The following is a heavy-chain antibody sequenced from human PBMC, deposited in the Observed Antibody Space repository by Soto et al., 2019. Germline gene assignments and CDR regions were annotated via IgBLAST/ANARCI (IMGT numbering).Heavy chain of an antibody. Sequence: QAGGSLRLSXSASGFTFSSYAMHWVRQAPGKGLEYVSAISSNGGSTYYADSVKGRFTISRDNSKNTLYLQMSSLRAEDTAVYYCVKDAYYDFWSGHNWFDPWGQGTLVTSPQ. CDR3: VKDAYYDFWSGHNWFDP. CDR1: GFTFSSYA. D-gene: IGHD3-3*01. CDR2: ISSNGGST. V-gene: IGHV3-64D*06. J-gene: IGHJ5*02.